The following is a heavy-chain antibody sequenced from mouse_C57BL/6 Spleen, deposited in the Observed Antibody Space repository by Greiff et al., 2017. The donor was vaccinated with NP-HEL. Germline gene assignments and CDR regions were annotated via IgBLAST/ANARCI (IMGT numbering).Heavy chain of an antibody. D-gene: IGHD4-1*01. CDR3: ARDGANWVFDY. CDR1: GFTFSDYY. CDR2: INYDGSST. Sequence: EVKVVESEGGLVQPGSSMKLSCTASGFTFSDYYMAWVRQVPERGLEWVANINYDGSSTYYLDSLKSRFIISRDNAKNILYLQMSSLKSEDTATYYCARDGANWVFDYWGQGTTLTVSS. V-gene: IGHV5-16*01. J-gene: IGHJ2*01.